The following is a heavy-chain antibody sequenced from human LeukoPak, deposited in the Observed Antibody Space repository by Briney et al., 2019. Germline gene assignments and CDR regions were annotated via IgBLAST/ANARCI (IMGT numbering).Heavy chain of an antibody. CDR3: ARGGPEHIMGYYFDY. V-gene: IGHV1-69*13. D-gene: IGHD3-16*01. Sequence: GASVKVSCKASGGTFSSYAISWVRQAPGQGLEWMGGIIPIFGTANYAQKFQGRVTITADESTGTAYMELSSLRSEDTAVYYCARGGPEHIMGYYFDYWGQGTLVTVSS. CDR1: GGTFSSYA. J-gene: IGHJ4*02. CDR2: IIPIFGTA.